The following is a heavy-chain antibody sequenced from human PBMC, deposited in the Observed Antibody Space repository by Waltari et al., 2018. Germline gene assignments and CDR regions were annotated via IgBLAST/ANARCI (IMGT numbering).Heavy chain of an antibody. D-gene: IGHD1-7*01. Sequence: QVQLVQSGAEVKKPGSSVKVSCKASGGTFSSYAISWVRQAPGQGLEWMGWMNPNTGNTGYAQKFQGRFTMTRNTSITTAYMDLSSLRSEDTAVYYCARGTGTLRGWFDPWGQGSLVTVSS. J-gene: IGHJ5*02. CDR3: ARGTGTLRGWFDP. CDR2: MNPNTGNT. CDR1: GGTFSSYA. V-gene: IGHV1-8*02.